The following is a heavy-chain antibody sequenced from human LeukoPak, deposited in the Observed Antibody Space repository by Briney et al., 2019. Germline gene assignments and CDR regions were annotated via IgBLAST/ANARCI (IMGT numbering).Heavy chain of an antibody. Sequence: PSETLSLTCAVYGGSFSGYNWSWIRHPPGKGLEWIGEINHSGSTNYNPSLKSRVTISVDTSKNQFSLKLSSVTAADTAVDSCAREGEDYGDYVGGYFDYWGQGTLVTVSS. J-gene: IGHJ4*02. D-gene: IGHD4-17*01. CDR2: INHSGST. CDR1: GGSFSGYN. V-gene: IGHV4-34*01. CDR3: AREGEDYGDYVGGYFDY.